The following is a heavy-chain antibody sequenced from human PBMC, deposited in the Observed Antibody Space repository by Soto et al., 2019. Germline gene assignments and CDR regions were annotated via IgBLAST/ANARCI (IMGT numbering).Heavy chain of an antibody. Sequence: QVQLQESGPGLVKPSQTLSLTCTVSGGSISSGDYYWSWIRQPPGKGLEWIGYIYYSGSTYYNPSHKSRVTISVDTSKNQFSLKLSSVTAADTAVYYCARAVVFDPVGFDYWGQGTLVTVSS. D-gene: IGHD2-15*01. CDR2: IYYSGST. CDR1: GGSISSGDYY. CDR3: ARAVVFDPVGFDY. V-gene: IGHV4-30-4*01. J-gene: IGHJ4*02.